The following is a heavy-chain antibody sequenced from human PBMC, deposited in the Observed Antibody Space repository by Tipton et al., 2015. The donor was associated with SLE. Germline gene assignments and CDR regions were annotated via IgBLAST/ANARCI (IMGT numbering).Heavy chain of an antibody. Sequence: TLSLTCAVSGGSISSGGYYWSWIRQHPGKGLEWIGYIYYSGSTYYNPSLKSRVTTSVDTSKNQFSLKLSSVTAADTAVYYCARERAVAGFYYFDYWGQGTLVTVSS. CDR2: IYYSGST. CDR3: ARERAVAGFYYFDY. CDR1: GGSISSGGYY. D-gene: IGHD6-19*01. J-gene: IGHJ4*02. V-gene: IGHV4-31*11.